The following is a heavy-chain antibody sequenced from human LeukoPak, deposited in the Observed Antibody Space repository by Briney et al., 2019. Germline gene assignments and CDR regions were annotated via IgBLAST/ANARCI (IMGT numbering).Heavy chain of an antibody. CDR3: AREPTADFYYYYGMDV. CDR1: GFTFSSYG. Sequence: GGSLRLSCAASGFTFSSYGMHWVRQAPGKGLEWVAVIWYDGSNKYYADSVKGRFTISRDNSKNTLYLQMNSLRAEDTAVYYCAREPTADFYYYYGMDVWGQGTTVTVSS. D-gene: IGHD3-3*01. V-gene: IGHV3-33*01. CDR2: IWYDGSNK. J-gene: IGHJ6*02.